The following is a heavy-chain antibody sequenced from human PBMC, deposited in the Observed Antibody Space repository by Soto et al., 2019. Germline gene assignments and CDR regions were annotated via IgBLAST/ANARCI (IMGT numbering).Heavy chain of an antibody. Sequence: GGSLRLSCAVSGFTFTNYWMGWVRQAPGKGLEWVSNIKQDGSENYYVDSVKGRFTTSRDNAKNSLYLQMNSLRAEDTAVYYWARVGDYVGQIKKSDFGAQGSWVTVSS. CDR1: GFTFTNYW. D-gene: IGHD3-16*01. J-gene: IGHJ4*02. CDR2: IKQDGSEN. V-gene: IGHV3-7*01. CDR3: ARVGDYVGQIKKSDF.